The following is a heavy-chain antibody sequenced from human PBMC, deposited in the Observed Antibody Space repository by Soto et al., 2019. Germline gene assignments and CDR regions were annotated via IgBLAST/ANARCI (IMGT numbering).Heavy chain of an antibody. J-gene: IGHJ5*02. CDR3: AKGRFGPGDP. D-gene: IGHD3-10*01. Sequence: GGSLRLSCAASGFTFSRYAMSWVRQAPGKGLEWVAAITNSGGGTSYADSVKGRFTISRDDSKNTLYLQMNSLRVEDTALYYCAKGRFGPGDPWGQGTPVTVSS. CDR1: GFTFSRYA. V-gene: IGHV3-23*01. CDR2: ITNSGGGT.